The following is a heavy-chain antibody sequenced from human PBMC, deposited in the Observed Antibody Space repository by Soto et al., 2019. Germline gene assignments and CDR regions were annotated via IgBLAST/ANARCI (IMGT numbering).Heavy chain of an antibody. V-gene: IGHV3-30*18. J-gene: IGHJ5*02. CDR3: AKAPRRDGYITWFYP. Sequence: QVQLVESGGGVVQPGRSLRLSCAASGFTFSSYGMHWVLQAPGKGLEWVAVISYDGSNKYYADSVKGRVTISRDNSKNTLYLQMNRLRAEHTAVYYCAKAPRRDGYITWFYPWGQGTLVTVSS. CDR1: GFTFSSYG. CDR2: ISYDGSNK. D-gene: IGHD5-12*01.